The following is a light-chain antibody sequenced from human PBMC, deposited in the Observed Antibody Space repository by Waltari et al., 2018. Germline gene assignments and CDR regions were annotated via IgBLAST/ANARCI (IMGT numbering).Light chain of an antibody. CDR1: QSIRST. CDR3: QQYTNWPLT. J-gene: IGKJ4*01. CDR2: DAS. Sequence: EILLTQSPATLSVSPGERATLPCWASQSIRSTLAWYQQKPGQAPRLLIYDASTRATGIPVRFSGSGSGTYFTLTISSLQSEDFAVYYCQQYTNWPLTFGGGTKVE. V-gene: IGKV3D-15*01.